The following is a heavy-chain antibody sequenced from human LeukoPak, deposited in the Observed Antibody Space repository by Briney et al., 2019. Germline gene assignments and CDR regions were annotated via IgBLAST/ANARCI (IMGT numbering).Heavy chain of an antibody. J-gene: IGHJ4*02. D-gene: IGHD3-22*01. CDR3: ARDKDYSDSSGLRH. V-gene: IGHV5-51*01. CDR1: GYNFANYW. CDR2: IYPGDSDT. Sequence: GESLKISCKVSGYNFANYWIGWVRQMPGKGLEWMGIIYPGDSDTRYSPSSQGQVTISADKSINTAYLQWSSLKASDTAMYYCARDKDYSDSSGLRHWGQGTLVTVSS.